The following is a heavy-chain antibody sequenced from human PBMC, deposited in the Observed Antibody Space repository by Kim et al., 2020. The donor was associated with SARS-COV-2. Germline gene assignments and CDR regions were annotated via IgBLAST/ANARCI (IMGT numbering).Heavy chain of an antibody. CDR3: ARTFCGGGNCYFDY. CDR1: SDSISSSSYY. V-gene: IGHV4-39*07. Sequence: SETLSLTCTVSSDSISSSSYYWGWIRQPPGKGLEWIGTISYSGNTYYNGSLGSRVTISIDTSKHQFFLRVSSVTGADTAVYYCARTFCGGGNCYFDYWGQGTLVSVSS. CDR2: ISYSGNT. D-gene: IGHD2-21*01. J-gene: IGHJ4*03.